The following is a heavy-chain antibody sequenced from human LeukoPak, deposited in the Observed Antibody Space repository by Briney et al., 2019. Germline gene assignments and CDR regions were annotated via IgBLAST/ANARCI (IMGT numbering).Heavy chain of an antibody. V-gene: IGHV3-30*01. D-gene: IGHD3-22*01. CDR3: ARDLSSGYYFDY. Sequence: GRSLRLSCAASGFTFSSYAMHWVRQAPGKGLEWVAVISYDGSNKYYADSVKGRFTISRDNSKNTLYLQKNSLRAEDTAVYYCARDLSSGYYFDYWGQGTLVTVSS. CDR1: GFTFSSYA. J-gene: IGHJ4*02. CDR2: ISYDGSNK.